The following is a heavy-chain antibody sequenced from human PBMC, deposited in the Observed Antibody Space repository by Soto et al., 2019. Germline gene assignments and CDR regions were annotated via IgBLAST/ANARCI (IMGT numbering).Heavy chain of an antibody. CDR3: ARGVYGPFDY. CDR2: ISSSSSTI. V-gene: IGHV3-48*01. CDR1: GFTFSSYS. D-gene: IGHD6-6*01. Sequence: PGGSLRLSCAASGFTFSSYSMNWVRQAPGKGLEWVSYISSSSSTIYYADSVKGRFTISRDNAKNSLYLQMNSLRAEDTAVYYCARGVYGPFDYWAQGTLVTVSS. J-gene: IGHJ4*02.